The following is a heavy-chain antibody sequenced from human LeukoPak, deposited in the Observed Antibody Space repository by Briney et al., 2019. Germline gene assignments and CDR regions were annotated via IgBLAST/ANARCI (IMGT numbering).Heavy chain of an antibody. CDR1: GFTFSDYS. J-gene: IGHJ3*02. CDR2: LSGGGTS. D-gene: IGHD3-16*02. Sequence: PGGSLRLSCAASGFTFSDYSMNWVRQAPGKGLEWVSVLSGGGTSFYADSVKGRFTISRDSSRNSLYLQMNGLRAEDTAVYYCARGTRWDVRPGDAFDIWGQGTMVTV. V-gene: IGHV3-53*01. CDR3: ARGTRWDVRPGDAFDI.